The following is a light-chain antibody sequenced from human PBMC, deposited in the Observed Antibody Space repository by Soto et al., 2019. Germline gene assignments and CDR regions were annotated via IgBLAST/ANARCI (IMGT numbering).Light chain of an antibody. V-gene: IGKV3-20*01. J-gene: IGKJ1*01. CDR3: QQYGRSRT. Sequence: EIVLTQSPGTLSLSPGERATLSCRASQSVPSNYLAWYQQKPGQAPRLLIYGASSRATGIPDRFSGSGSGTDFTLTISRLEPEDFAVYYCQQYGRSRTFGQGTKVDIK. CDR2: GAS. CDR1: QSVPSNY.